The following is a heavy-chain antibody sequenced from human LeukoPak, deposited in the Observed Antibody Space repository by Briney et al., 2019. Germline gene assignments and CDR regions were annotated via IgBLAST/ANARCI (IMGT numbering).Heavy chain of an antibody. CDR3: ARLSGYYYHYMDV. D-gene: IGHD3-10*01. Sequence: SETLSLTCTVSGGSISSSSYYWGWIRQPPGKGLEWIGSIYYSGSTYYNPSLKSRVTIPIDTSKNQFSLKLSSVTAADTAVYYCARLSGYYYHYMDVWGKGTTVTVSS. CDR1: GGSISSSSYY. J-gene: IGHJ6*03. V-gene: IGHV4-39*07. CDR2: IYYSGST.